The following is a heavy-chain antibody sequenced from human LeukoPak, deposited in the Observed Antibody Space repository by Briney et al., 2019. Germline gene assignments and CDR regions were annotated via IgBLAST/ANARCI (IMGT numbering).Heavy chain of an antibody. CDR2: ISSSGNTI. J-gene: IGHJ6*02. D-gene: IGHD3-10*01. CDR1: GFTFSSYE. CDR3: ARGGGYYGSGSLHYYYYGMDV. Sequence: PGGSLRLSCAASGFTFSSYEMNWVRQAPGKGLAWVSYISSSGNTIYYADSVKGRFTISRDNAKNSLYLQMNSLRAEDTAVYYCARGGGYYGSGSLHYYYYGMDVWGQGTTVTVSS. V-gene: IGHV3-48*03.